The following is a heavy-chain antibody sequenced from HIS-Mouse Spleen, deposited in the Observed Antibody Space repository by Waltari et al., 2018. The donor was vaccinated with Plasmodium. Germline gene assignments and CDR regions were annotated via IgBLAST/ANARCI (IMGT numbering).Heavy chain of an antibody. D-gene: IGHD6-13*01. CDR3: AGSWYWYFDL. V-gene: IGHV3-7*01. CDR2: IKQDGSEQ. CDR1: GFTFCSYW. Sequence: EVQLVESGGGLVQPGGSLRISCAASGFTFCSYWMSWVRQAPGKGLVWVANIKQDGSEQYYVDYVKGRFTISRDNAKNSLYLQMNSLRAEDTAVYYCAGSWYWYFDLWGRGTLVTVSS. J-gene: IGHJ2*01.